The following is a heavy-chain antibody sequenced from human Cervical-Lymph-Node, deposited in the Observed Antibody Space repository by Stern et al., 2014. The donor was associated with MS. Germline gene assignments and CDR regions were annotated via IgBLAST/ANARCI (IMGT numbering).Heavy chain of an antibody. CDR3: ARGLYYFDY. CDR1: GFTFSAHG. CDR2: IWYDGSSK. V-gene: IGHV3-33*01. Sequence: VESGGGVVQPGRSLRLSCAASGFTFSAHGMHWVRQAPGKGLEWVAVIWYDGSSKYYADSVKGRFTISRDNSKNTLYLQLNSLRAEDTAVFYCARGLYYFDYWGRGTLVTVSS. J-gene: IGHJ4*02.